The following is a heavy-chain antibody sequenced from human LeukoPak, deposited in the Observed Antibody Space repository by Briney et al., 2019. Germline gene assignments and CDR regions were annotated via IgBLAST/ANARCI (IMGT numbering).Heavy chain of an antibody. CDR2: IYYNGRT. CDR1: GGSIDSSTYY. CDR3: ARRNGYCTNGVCYDAFDI. Sequence: SETLSLTCTVSGGSIDSSTYYWGWIRQPPGKGLEWIGSIYYNGRTYYNPSLKSRVTISVDTSKNQFSLNLSSVTAADTAVYYCARRNGYCTNGVCYDAFDIWGQGTMVTVSS. V-gene: IGHV4-39*01. J-gene: IGHJ3*02. D-gene: IGHD2-8*01.